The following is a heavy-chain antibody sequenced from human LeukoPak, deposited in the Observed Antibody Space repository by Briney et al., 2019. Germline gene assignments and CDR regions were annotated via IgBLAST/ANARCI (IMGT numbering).Heavy chain of an antibody. V-gene: IGHV7-4-1*02. J-gene: IGHJ4*02. Sequence: ASVKVSCKASGYTFTGYYIHWVRQAPGQGLEWMGWINTDTRNPTYAQGFTGRFVFSLDTSVSTAYLQINNLEAEDTALYYCARPSGHCTSISCYPHYWGQGTLVTVSS. CDR2: INTDTRNP. CDR3: ARPSGHCTSISCYPHY. CDR1: GYTFTGYY. D-gene: IGHD2-2*01.